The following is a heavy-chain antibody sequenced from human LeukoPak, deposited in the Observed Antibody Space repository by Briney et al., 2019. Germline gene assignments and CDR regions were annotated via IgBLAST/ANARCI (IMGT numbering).Heavy chain of an antibody. D-gene: IGHD5-18*01. CDR2: IYYSGST. V-gene: IGHV4-30-4*01. Sequence: SETLSLTCTVSGGSISSGDYYWTWIRQPPGKGLEWIGYIYYSGSTYYNSSLKSRVTISVDTSKNQFSLKLSSVTAADTAVYYCARTFGYSYGYLDYWGQGTLVTVSS. CDR1: GGSISSGDYY. J-gene: IGHJ4*02. CDR3: ARTFGYSYGYLDY.